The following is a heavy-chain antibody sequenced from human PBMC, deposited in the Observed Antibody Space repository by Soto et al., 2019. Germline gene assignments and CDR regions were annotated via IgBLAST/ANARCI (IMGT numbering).Heavy chain of an antibody. CDR1: GFTFDDYA. V-gene: IGHV3-9*01. CDR2: ISWNSGSI. D-gene: IGHD2-8*01. Sequence: GGSLRLSCAASGFTFDDYAMHWVRQAPGKGLEWVSGISWNSGSIGYADSVKGRFTISRDNAKNSLYLQMNSLRAEDTALYYCAKVSHAGDVLIDHYYYYMDVWGKGTTVTVSS. CDR3: AKVSHAGDVLIDHYYYYMDV. J-gene: IGHJ6*03.